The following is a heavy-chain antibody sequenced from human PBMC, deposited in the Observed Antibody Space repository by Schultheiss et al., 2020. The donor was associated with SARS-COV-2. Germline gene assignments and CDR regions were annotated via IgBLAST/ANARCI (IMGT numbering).Heavy chain of an antibody. Sequence: SQTLSLTCTVSGGSISSGGYYWTWIRQHPRKGLEWIGSIHYSGSTYYNPSLKSRVTISVDTSKNQFSLKLRSVTAADTTVYYCARGYSSNWGFDTWGQGTLVTVSS. CDR2: IHYSGST. D-gene: IGHD6-13*01. CDR3: ARGYSSNWGFDT. V-gene: IGHV4-39*01. J-gene: IGHJ5*02. CDR1: GGSISSGGYY.